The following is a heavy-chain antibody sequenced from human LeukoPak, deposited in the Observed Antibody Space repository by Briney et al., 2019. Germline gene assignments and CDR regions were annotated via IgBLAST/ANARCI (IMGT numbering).Heavy chain of an antibody. CDR1: GFTFSSYG. V-gene: IGHV3-30*02. CDR2: IRYDGRYK. Sequence: GGSLRLSCAASGFTFSSYGMHWVRQAPGKGLEWVAFIRYDGRYKYCADSVKGRFTISRDNSKNTLYLQMNSLRAEDTAVYYCATEGGSYYVHTFDYWGQGTLVTVSS. D-gene: IGHD1-26*01. J-gene: IGHJ4*02. CDR3: ATEGGSYYVHTFDY.